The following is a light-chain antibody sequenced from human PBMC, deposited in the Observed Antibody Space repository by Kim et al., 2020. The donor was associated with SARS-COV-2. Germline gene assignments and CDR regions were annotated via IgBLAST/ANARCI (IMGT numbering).Light chain of an antibody. CDR3: QQYGSSSLT. Sequence: EIVLTQSPGTLSLSPGERATLSCRASQSVISSYVAWYQQKPGQAPRLLIYGASIRATGIPDRFSGSGSGTEFTLTISRLEPEDSAVYNCQQYGSSSLTFGGGTKVDIK. V-gene: IGKV3-20*01. CDR2: GAS. J-gene: IGKJ4*01. CDR1: QSVISSY.